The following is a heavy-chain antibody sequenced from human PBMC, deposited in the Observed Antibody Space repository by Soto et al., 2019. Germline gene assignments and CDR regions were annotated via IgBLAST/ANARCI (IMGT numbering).Heavy chain of an antibody. CDR2: ISGSGGST. J-gene: IGHJ4*02. CDR1: GFTFSSSA. V-gene: IGHV3-23*01. Sequence: PGGSLRLSCAASGFTFSSSAMSWVRQAPGKGLEWVSAISGSGGSTYYADSVKGRFTISRDNSKNTLYLQMNSMGAEDTAVYYCEKVRISNFDYWGQGTLATVSS. CDR3: EKVRISNFDY.